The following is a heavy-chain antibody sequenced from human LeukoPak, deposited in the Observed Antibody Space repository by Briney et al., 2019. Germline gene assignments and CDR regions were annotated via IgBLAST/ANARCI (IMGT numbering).Heavy chain of an antibody. J-gene: IGHJ4*02. D-gene: IGHD2-15*01. V-gene: IGHV3-21*01. CDR3: ARVYCSGGSCYSFLSGY. CDR1: GFTFSSYS. Sequence: GGSLRLSCAASGFTFSSYSMNWVRQAPGKGLEWVSSISSSSSYIYYADSVKGRFTISRDNAKNSLYLQMNSLRAEDTAVYYCARVYCSGGSCYSFLSGYWGQGTLVTVSS. CDR2: ISSSSSYI.